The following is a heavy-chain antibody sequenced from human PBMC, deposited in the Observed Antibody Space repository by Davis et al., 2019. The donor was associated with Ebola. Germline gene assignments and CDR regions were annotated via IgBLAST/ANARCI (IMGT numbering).Heavy chain of an antibody. D-gene: IGHD4-17*01. CDR1: EGTVRSTY. Sequence: PGGSLRLSCAASEGTVRSTYINWVRQAPGKGLEWVAVIYTSDSTYYADSVKGRFTIFRDNSKNTLYLQMNSLRVEDTAIYYCANSHVWTTVTTNYWGQGTLVTVSS. CDR2: IYTSDST. J-gene: IGHJ4*02. CDR3: ANSHVWTTVTTNY. V-gene: IGHV3-53*01.